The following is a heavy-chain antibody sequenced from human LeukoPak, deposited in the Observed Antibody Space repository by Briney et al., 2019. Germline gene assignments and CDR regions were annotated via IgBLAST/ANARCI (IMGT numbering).Heavy chain of an antibody. CDR2: IYTSGST. D-gene: IGHD1-26*01. CDR3: ARENSGSYYAFDY. J-gene: IGHJ4*02. CDR1: GGSISSYY. V-gene: IGHV4-4*07. Sequence: SETLSLTCTVSGGSISSYYWSWIRHPAGKGLEYIGRIYTSGSTNYNPSLKSRVTMSVDTSKNQFSLKLSSVTAADTAVYYCARENSGSYYAFDYWGQGTLVTVSS.